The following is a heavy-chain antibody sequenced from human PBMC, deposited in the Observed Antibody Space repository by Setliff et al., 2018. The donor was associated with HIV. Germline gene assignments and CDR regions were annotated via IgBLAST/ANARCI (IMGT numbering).Heavy chain of an antibody. CDR2: INPSDGST. J-gene: IGHJ4*02. V-gene: IGHV1-46*01. D-gene: IGHD2-15*01. CDR1: GYTFTSYY. Sequence: GASVKVSCKASGYTFTSYYMHWVRQAPGQGLEWMGIINPSDGSTSYAQKFQGRVTITRDTSASTAYMELTRLRSEDTAVYYCARTLGYCSGGSCYLDYWGQGTLVTVSS. CDR3: ARTLGYCSGGSCYLDY.